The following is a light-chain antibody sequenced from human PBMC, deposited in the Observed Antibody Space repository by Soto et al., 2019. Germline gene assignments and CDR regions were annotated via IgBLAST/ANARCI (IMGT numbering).Light chain of an antibody. CDR1: SSDVGGYNY. V-gene: IGLV2-14*01. CDR3: SSYTSSSTVV. J-gene: IGLJ1*01. Sequence: QSALTQPASVSGSPGQSITISCTGTSSDVGGYNYVSWYQQHPGKAPKLMIYEVSNRPSGVSNRFSGSKSGNTASLTISGLQSEDEADYYCSSYTSSSTVVFGTGATVTVL. CDR2: EVS.